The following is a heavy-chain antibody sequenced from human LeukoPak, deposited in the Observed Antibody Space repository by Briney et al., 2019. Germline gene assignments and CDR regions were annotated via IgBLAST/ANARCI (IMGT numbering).Heavy chain of an antibody. D-gene: IGHD1-14*01. CDR3: ARDPGRANNWFDP. CDR1: GFTVSSNY. Sequence: PGGSLRLSCAASGFTVSSNYMSWVRQAPGKGLEWVSVIYSGGSTYYADSVKGRFTISRDNSKNTLYLQMNSLRAEDTAVYYCARDPGRANNWFDPWGQGTLVTVSS. J-gene: IGHJ5*02. CDR2: IYSGGST. V-gene: IGHV3-66*01.